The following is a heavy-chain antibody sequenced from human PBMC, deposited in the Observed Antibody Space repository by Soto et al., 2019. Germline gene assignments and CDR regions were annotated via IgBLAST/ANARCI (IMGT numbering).Heavy chain of an antibody. CDR3: ARDQGYDFWSGLYYYGMDV. V-gene: IGHV3-48*02. CDR2: ISSSSSTI. CDR1: RFTFISYS. J-gene: IGHJ6*02. D-gene: IGHD3-3*01. Sequence: VSLRISCAASRFTFISYSMNWVRQAPGKGLDWVSYISSSSSTINYADSVKGRFTISRDNAKNSLYLQMNSLRDEDTAVYYCARDQGYDFWSGLYYYGMDVWGQGTTVTVS.